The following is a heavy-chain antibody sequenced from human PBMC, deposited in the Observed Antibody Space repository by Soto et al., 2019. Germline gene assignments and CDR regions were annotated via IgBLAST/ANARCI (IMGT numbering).Heavy chain of an antibody. CDR1: GLSVSGNY. CDR2: IYSGGTT. J-gene: IGHJ4*02. V-gene: IGHV3-66*01. Sequence: EVQLVESGGGLVQPGGSLRLSCAASGLSVSGNYMSWVRQAPGKGLEWVSVIYSGGTTYYADSVKGRFIISRDISKNTLYLQMNSLRVEDTAVYYFARDYRLMVRGAGFDYWGQGTLVTVSS. D-gene: IGHD3-10*01. CDR3: ARDYRLMVRGAGFDY.